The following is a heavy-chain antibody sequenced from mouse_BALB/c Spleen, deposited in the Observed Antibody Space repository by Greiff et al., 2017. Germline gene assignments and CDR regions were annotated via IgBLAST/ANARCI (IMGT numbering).Heavy chain of an antibody. D-gene: IGHD2-3*01. J-gene: IGHJ3*01. CDR1: GFTFSSYG. CDR3: ARELFYDGYYWFAY. Sequence: EVKLVESGGDLVKPGGSLKLSCAASGFTFSSYGMSWVRQTPDKRLEWVATISSGGSYTYYPDSVKGRFTISRDNAKNTLYLQMSSLKSEDTAMYYCARELFYDGYYWFAYWGQGTLVTVSA. V-gene: IGHV5-6*01. CDR2: ISSGGSYT.